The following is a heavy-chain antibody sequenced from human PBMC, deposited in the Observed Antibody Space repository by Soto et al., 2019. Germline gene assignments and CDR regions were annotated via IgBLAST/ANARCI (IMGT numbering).Heavy chain of an antibody. V-gene: IGHV3-23*01. CDR1: GFTFSSHA. CDR3: ARGYYWHDY. Sequence: GGSLRLSCTASGFTFSSHAMTWIRQAPGKGLEWVSGLSDSGGSTYYADSVKGRFTISRDNSKNTLYLQMNSLRAEDTAVYYCARGYYWHDYWGQGTLVTVSS. J-gene: IGHJ4*02. D-gene: IGHD1-20*01. CDR2: LSDSGGST.